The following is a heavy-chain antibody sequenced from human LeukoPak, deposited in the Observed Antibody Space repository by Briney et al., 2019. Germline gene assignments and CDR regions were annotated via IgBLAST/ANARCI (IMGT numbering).Heavy chain of an antibody. V-gene: IGHV4-34*01. CDR2: IYYSGST. Sequence: SETLSLTRAVYGGSFSGYYWSWIRQPPGKGLEWIGSIYYSGSTYYNPSLKSRVTISVDTSKNQFSLKLSSVTAADTAVYYCARVMGSYGSGGLYYFDYWGQGTLVTVSS. D-gene: IGHD3-10*01. CDR1: GGSFSGYY. J-gene: IGHJ4*02. CDR3: ARVMGSYGSGGLYYFDY.